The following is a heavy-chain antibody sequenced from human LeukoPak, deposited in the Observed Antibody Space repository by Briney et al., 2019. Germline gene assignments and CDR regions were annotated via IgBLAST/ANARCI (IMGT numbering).Heavy chain of an antibody. V-gene: IGHV4-30-4*01. CDR3: ARDWSGYDYYYGMDV. J-gene: IGHJ6*04. CDR2: IYYSGST. D-gene: IGHD5-12*01. CDR1: GGSISSGDYY. Sequence: SETLSLTCTVSGGSISSGDYYWSCIRQPPGKGLEWIGYIYYSGSTYYNPSLKSRVTISVDTSKNQFSLKLSSVTAADTAVYYCARDWSGYDYYYGMDVWGKGTTVTVSS.